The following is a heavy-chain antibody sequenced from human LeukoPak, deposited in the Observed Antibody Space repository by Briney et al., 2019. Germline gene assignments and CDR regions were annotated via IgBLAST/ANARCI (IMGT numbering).Heavy chain of an antibody. Sequence: SETLSLTCTVSGGSISSSSYYRGWIRQPPGKGLEWIGSLYYSGSTYYNPSLKSRVTISVDTSKNQFSLKLSSVTAADTAVYYCARRASGRTAGWFDPWGQGTLVTVSS. D-gene: IGHD6-19*01. V-gene: IGHV4-39*01. CDR3: ARRASGRTAGWFDP. J-gene: IGHJ5*02. CDR1: GGSISSSSYY. CDR2: LYYSGST.